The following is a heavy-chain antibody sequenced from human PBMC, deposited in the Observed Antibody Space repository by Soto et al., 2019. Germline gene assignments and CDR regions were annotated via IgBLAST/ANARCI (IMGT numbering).Heavy chain of an antibody. CDR2: INPNGGIT. J-gene: IGHJ4*02. CDR1: GYTFTHYY. D-gene: IGHD4-17*01. CDR3: AKESKVVFDYGDYDY. Sequence: WASVKVSCKASGYTFTHYYIHWVRQAPGQGLEWMGIINPNGGITTYAQKFRAGFSMTRDTSKNTLYLQMNSLRAEDTAVYYCAKESKVVFDYGDYDYWGQGTLVTVSS. V-gene: IGHV1-46*01.